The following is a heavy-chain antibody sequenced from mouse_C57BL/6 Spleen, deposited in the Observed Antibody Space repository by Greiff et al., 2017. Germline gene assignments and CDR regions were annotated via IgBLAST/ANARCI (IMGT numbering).Heavy chain of an antibody. CDR1: GYAFSSSW. J-gene: IGHJ4*01. CDR3: ARSVITTVVARAMDY. D-gene: IGHD1-1*01. V-gene: IGHV1-82*01. CDR2: IYPGDGDT. Sequence: QVQLQQSGPELVKPGASVKISCKASGYAFSSSWMNWVKQRPGKGLEWIGRIYPGDGDTNYNGKFKGKATLTADKSSSTAYMQLISLTSEDSAVYFCARSVITTVVARAMDYWGQGTSVTVSS.